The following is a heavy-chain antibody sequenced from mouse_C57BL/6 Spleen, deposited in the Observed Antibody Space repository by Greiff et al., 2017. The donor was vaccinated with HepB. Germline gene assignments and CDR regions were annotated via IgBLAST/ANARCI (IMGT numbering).Heavy chain of an antibody. CDR3: SRSYYGSSYNY. D-gene: IGHD1-1*01. CDR1: GYTFTDYN. CDR2: INPNNGGT. J-gene: IGHJ2*01. V-gene: IGHV1-22*01. Sequence: EVQLQQSGPELVKPGASVQMSCKASGYTFTDYNMHWVKQSHGKSLEWIGYINPNNGGTSYNQKFKGKAKLTVNKSSSTAYMELRSLTSEDSAVYYCSRSYYGSSYNYWGQGTTLTVSS.